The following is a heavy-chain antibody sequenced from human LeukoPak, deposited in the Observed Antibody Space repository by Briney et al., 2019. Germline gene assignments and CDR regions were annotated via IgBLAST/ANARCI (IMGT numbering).Heavy chain of an antibody. D-gene: IGHD3-9*01. CDR2: IYYSGST. Sequence: SETLSLTCTVSGGSISSSSYNWGWIRQPPGKGLEWIGSIYYSGSTYYNPSLKSRVTISVDTSKNQFSLKLSSVTAADTAVYYCARVRGYFDWLPPFDYWGQGTLVTVSS. CDR1: GGSISSSSYN. J-gene: IGHJ4*02. CDR3: ARVRGYFDWLPPFDY. V-gene: IGHV4-39*07.